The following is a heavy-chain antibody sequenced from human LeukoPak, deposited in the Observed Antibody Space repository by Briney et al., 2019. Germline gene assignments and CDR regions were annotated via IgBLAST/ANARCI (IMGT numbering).Heavy chain of an antibody. J-gene: IGHJ6*02. CDR3: ASTTPEYYYGMDV. D-gene: IGHD1-14*01. CDR1: GGSISSGGYS. Sequence: PSQTLSLTCAVSGGSISSGGYSWSWIRQPPGKGLEWIGYIYHSGSTYYNPSLKSRVTISVDRSKNQFSLKLSSVTAADTAVYYCASTTPEYYYGMDVWGQGTTVTVSS. V-gene: IGHV4-30-2*01. CDR2: IYHSGST.